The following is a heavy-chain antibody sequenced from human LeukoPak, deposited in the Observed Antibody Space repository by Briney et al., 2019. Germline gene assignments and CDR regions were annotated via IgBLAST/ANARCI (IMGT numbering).Heavy chain of an antibody. Sequence: PGGSLRLSCAASGFTVSSNYMSWVRQAPGKGLEWIGSIYYSGSTYYNPSLKSRVTISVDTSKNQFSLKLSSVTAADTAVYYCARDKTRPVTIFAQSHYYYYMDVWGKGTTVTVSS. D-gene: IGHD3-3*01. J-gene: IGHJ6*03. CDR1: GFTVSSNY. CDR3: ARDKTRPVTIFAQSHYYYYMDV. CDR2: IYYSGST. V-gene: IGHV4-59*02.